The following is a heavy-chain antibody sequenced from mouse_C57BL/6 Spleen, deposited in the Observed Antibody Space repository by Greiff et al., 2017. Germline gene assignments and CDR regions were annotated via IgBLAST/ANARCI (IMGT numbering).Heavy chain of an antibody. CDR3: AREYFDY. CDR2: IHPNSGST. Sequence: QVQLQQPGAELVKPGASVKLSCKASGFTITSYWMHWVKQRPGQGLEWIGMIHPNSGSTNYNAKFQGKDTLTVDTSSSTAYMQLSSLTSEDSADYYCAREYFDYWGQGTTLTVSS. J-gene: IGHJ2*01. V-gene: IGHV1-64*01. CDR1: GFTITSYW.